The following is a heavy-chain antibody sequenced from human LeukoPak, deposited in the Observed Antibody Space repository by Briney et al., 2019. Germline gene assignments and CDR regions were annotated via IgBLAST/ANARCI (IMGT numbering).Heavy chain of an antibody. Sequence: PGGSLRLSCAASGFTFSNFWMSWVRQAPGKGLEWVANIKQDGSEKYYVNSVKGRFTISRDNAKNSLFPQMNSLRAEDTAVYYCARDRGYSYGYNFDYWGQGTLVTVSS. D-gene: IGHD5-18*01. J-gene: IGHJ4*02. CDR2: IKQDGSEK. CDR1: GFTFSNFW. CDR3: ARDRGYSYGYNFDY. V-gene: IGHV3-7*03.